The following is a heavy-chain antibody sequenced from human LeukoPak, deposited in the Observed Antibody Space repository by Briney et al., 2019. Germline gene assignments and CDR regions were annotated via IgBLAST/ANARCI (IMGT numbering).Heavy chain of an antibody. CDR1: GSIVSSHD. CDR3: ARATYYGSGRAAFDI. V-gene: IGHV3-66*02. Sequence: GRSLRLSCGASGSIVSSHDMNWLRQAPGQGLELVSLIYRSGDTIYADSVKGRFTISRDNSKNTLYLQMNGLRTGDTSVYYCARATYYGSGRAAFDIWGQGTMVTVSS. CDR2: IYRSGDT. D-gene: IGHD3-10*01. J-gene: IGHJ3*02.